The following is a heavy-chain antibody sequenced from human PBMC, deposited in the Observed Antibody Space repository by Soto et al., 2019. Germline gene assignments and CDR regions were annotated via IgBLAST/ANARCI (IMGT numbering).Heavy chain of an antibody. CDR3: AKSRHMVRGVRWDLLDY. J-gene: IGHJ4*02. V-gene: IGHV3-23*01. Sequence: GGSLRLSCAASGFTFSSYAMSWVRQAPGKGLEWVSAISGSGGSTYYADSVKGRFTISRDNSKNTLYLQMNSLRAEDTAVYYCAKSRHMVRGVRWDLLDYWGQGTLVTVSS. CDR2: ISGSGGST. CDR1: GFTFSSYA. D-gene: IGHD3-10*01.